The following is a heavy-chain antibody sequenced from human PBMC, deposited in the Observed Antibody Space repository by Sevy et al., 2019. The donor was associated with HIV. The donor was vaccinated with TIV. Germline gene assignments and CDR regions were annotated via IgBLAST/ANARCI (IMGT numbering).Heavy chain of an antibody. J-gene: IGHJ4*02. CDR2: ICAYNGIT. V-gene: IGHV1-18*01. Sequence: ASVKVSCKASGYIFNNYGIGWVRQAPGQGLEWMGWICAYNGITNYAHKLQGRVTMTTDTSTSTAYMELRSLRSDDTAVYYCARVGGYCSGGNCYRLFYFDYWGQGTLVTVSS. CDR1: GYIFNNYG. CDR3: ARVGGYCSGGNCYRLFYFDY. D-gene: IGHD2-15*01.